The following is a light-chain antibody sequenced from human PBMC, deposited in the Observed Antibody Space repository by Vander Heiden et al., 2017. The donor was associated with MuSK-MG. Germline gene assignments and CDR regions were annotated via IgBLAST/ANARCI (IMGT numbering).Light chain of an antibody. CDR3: CSYAGGSNLV. CDR1: SSDVRSYNL. CDR2: EVT. J-gene: IGLJ3*02. Sequence: QSALTQPAFVSGSPAQSITIFCSGASSDVRSYNLVSWYQHPPGKAPKLLIYEVTKRPSGVSPRFSASKSGNTASLTISGLQAEDEADYYCCSYAGGSNLVFGGGTRVTVL. V-gene: IGLV2-23*02.